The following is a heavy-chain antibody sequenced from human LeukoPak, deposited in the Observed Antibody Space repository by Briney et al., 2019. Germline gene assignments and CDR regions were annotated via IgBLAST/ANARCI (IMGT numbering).Heavy chain of an antibody. D-gene: IGHD2-2*01. CDR1: GFTFSGSA. J-gene: IGHJ5*02. CDR2: IRSKADSYAT. Sequence: GGSLKLSCAASGFTFSGSAMHWVRHASGKGLEWVGRIRSKADSYATAYAASVKGRFTISRDDSKNTAYLQMNSLKTEDTAVYYCTKGYCSGSSCYPQFDPWGQGTLVTVSS. CDR3: TKGYCSGSSCYPQFDP. V-gene: IGHV3-73*01.